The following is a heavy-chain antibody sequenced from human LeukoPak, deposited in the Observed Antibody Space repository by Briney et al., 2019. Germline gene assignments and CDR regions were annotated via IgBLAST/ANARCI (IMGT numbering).Heavy chain of an antibody. V-gene: IGHV3-9*01. CDR3: AKGGVVVAATPNWFDP. CDR1: GFTFDDYA. CDR2: ISWNSGSI. J-gene: IGHJ5*02. D-gene: IGHD2-15*01. Sequence: GGSLRLSCAASGFTFDDYAMHWVRQAPGKGLEWVSGISWNSGSIGYADSVKGRFTISRDNAKNSLYLQMNSLGAEDTALYYCAKGGVVVAATPNWFDPWGQGTLVTVSS.